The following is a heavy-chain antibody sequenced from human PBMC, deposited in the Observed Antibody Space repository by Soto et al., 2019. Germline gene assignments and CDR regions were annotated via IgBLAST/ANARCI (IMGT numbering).Heavy chain of an antibody. CDR1: GGSISSGGYY. CDR3: ARGKITMVRGVIITPAYYFDY. D-gene: IGHD3-10*01. Sequence: QVQLQESGPGLVKPSQTLSLTCTVSGGSISSGGYYWSWIRQHPGKGLEWIGYIYYSGSTYYNPSLKSRVTISVDTSKNQFSLKLSSVTAADTAVYYCARGKITMVRGVIITPAYYFDYWGQGTLVTVSS. CDR2: IYYSGST. J-gene: IGHJ4*02. V-gene: IGHV4-31*03.